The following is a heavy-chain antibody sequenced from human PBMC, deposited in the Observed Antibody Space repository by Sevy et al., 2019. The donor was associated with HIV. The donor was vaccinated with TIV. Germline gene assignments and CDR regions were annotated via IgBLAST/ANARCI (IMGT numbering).Heavy chain of an antibody. CDR3: VRGSNYG. D-gene: IGHD3-16*01. J-gene: IGHJ4*02. V-gene: IGHV1-8*01. CDR1: VYTCTIYD. CDR2: VNPNNGAT. Sequence: ASVNVSFKSSVYTCTIYDIDGMRQAGGQGLEGMGWVNPNNGATGYAQKFQGSVTMTSNTSISTAFMELSGLRSEDTAIYYRVRGSNYGWGQGTLVTVSS.